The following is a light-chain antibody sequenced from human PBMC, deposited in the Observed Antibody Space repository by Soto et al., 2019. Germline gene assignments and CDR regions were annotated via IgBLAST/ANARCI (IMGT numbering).Light chain of an antibody. J-gene: IGKJ2*01. Sequence: DLVMTQSPISLPVTPGDPASISCRSSQSLLHSNGYNYLHWYLQKPGQSPQLLIYLGSNRASGVPDRFSGSGSGTDFTLKIRRSEDADVGVYYCMPTLQSLYTFCQGTKLAIK. V-gene: IGKV2-28*01. CDR3: MPTLQSLYT. CDR1: QSLLHSNGYNY. CDR2: LGS.